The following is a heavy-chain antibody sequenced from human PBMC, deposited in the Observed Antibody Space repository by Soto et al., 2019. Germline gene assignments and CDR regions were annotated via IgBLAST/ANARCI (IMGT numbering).Heavy chain of an antibody. CDR1: GGSISSDGYY. V-gene: IGHV4-31*03. J-gene: IGHJ4*02. CDR2: IYYSGST. Sequence: SETLSLTCTVSGGSISSDGYYWSWIRQHPGKGLEWIGYIYYSGSTYYNPSLKSRVTISVDTSKNQFSLKLSSVTAADTAVYYRARSARGYSYGYFGYWGQGTLVTVSS. CDR3: ARSARGYSYGYFGY. D-gene: IGHD5-18*01.